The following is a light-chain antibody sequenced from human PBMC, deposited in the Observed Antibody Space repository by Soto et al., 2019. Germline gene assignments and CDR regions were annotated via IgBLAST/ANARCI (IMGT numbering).Light chain of an antibody. CDR3: MQVLQTPYT. CDR2: LGS. CDR1: QSLLHSNGYNY. Sequence: DIVTTQSPLSLPVTPGEPASISCRSSQSLLHSNGYNYLGWYLQKPGQSPQLLIYLGSNRASGVTDRFSGSGSGTDFTLKISRVEAEDVGVYYCMQVLQTPYTFGQGTKLEIK. V-gene: IGKV2-28*01. J-gene: IGKJ2*01.